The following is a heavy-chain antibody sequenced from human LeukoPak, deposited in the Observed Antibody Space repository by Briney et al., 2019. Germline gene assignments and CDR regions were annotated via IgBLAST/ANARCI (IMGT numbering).Heavy chain of an antibody. V-gene: IGHV3-30*03. D-gene: IGHD3-10*01. CDR1: GFIFDGYA. CDR3: ATGRVQLDY. J-gene: IGHJ4*02. CDR2: VSKVGSAT. Sequence: GGSLRLSCAASGFIFDGYAMNWVRQAPGKGLEWVAQVSKVGSATFYADSVRGRFTISRDNSKNTLSLQMDNLRVDDTAVYFCATGRVQLDYWGQGALVSVSS.